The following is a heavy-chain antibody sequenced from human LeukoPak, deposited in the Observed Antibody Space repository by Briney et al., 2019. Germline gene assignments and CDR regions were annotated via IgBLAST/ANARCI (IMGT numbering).Heavy chain of an antibody. J-gene: IGHJ4*02. CDR3: ARLPGGVVPAARIGFDY. CDR1: GGSISSYY. CDR2: IYTSGST. D-gene: IGHD2-2*01. Sequence: SETLSLTCTVSGGSISSYYWSWIRQPAGKGLEWIGRIYTSGSTNYNASLKSRVSMSVDTSKNQFSLKLSSVTAADTAVYYCARLPGGVVPAARIGFDYWGQGTLVTVSS. V-gene: IGHV4-4*07.